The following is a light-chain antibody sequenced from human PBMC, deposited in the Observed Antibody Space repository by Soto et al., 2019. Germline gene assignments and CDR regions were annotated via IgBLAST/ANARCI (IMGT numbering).Light chain of an antibody. J-gene: IGKJ5*01. CDR1: QSVSTY. Sequence: EIVLTQSPATLSLSPGERATLSCRASQSVSTYLAWFQQKTGQAPRLLIYDASNRATGIPARFSGSGSGTDFTLTISSLEPEDFVVYYCQQRGNWPPITFGQGTRLEIK. CDR3: QQRGNWPPIT. V-gene: IGKV3-11*01. CDR2: DAS.